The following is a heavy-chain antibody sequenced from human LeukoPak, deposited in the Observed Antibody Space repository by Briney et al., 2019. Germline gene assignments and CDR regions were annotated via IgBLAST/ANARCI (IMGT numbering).Heavy chain of an antibody. CDR3: ARYVPVKTGTTRSSFDF. Sequence: PETLSLTCAVSGGSFSDYDWSWIRQPPGKGLEWIGEINHSGSTNCDPSLKSRITMSIDTSKSQFSLNLRSVTAADTAVYYCARYVPVKTGTTRSSFDFWGQGTLVTVSS. V-gene: IGHV4-34*10. CDR1: GGSFSDYD. CDR2: INHSGST. D-gene: IGHD1-1*01. J-gene: IGHJ4*02.